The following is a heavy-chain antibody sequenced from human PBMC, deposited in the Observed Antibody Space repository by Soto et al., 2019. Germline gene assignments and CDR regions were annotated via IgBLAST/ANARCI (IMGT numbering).Heavy chain of an antibody. CDR1: GASVSSGTYP. D-gene: IGHD3-16*01. J-gene: IGHJ4*02. V-gene: IGHV4-61*01. CDR2: IYHSGNA. CDR3: ARDRPGMGADS. Sequence: QVQLQESGPGLVKPSETLSLTCSVSGASVSSGTYPWTWVRQPPGKGLEWVGYIYHSGNAKYNPSLGGRVTMSVETSKNQFSLRLTSVTAADTAVYYCARDRPGMGADSWGQGTLVTVSS.